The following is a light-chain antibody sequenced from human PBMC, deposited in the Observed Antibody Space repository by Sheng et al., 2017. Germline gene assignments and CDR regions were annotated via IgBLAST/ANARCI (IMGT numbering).Light chain of an antibody. CDR1: QYVKDN. CDR3: QQRSYLRWT. J-gene: IGKJ1*01. Sequence: DIVMTQSPATLSVSPGERATLSCRASQYVKDNVAWYQHKPGQPPRLLIYDASNRATGIPARFSGSGSGTDFTLTISSLEPEDFAIYYCQQRSYLRWTFGQGTKVEFK. V-gene: IGKV3-11*01. CDR2: DAS.